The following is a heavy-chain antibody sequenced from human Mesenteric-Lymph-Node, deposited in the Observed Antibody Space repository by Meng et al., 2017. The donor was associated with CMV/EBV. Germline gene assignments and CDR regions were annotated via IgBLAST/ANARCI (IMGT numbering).Heavy chain of an antibody. CDR2: ISSSGDDV. J-gene: IGHJ4*02. D-gene: IGHD3-10*01. V-gene: IGHV3-48*03. CDR1: GFIFSDYE. CDR3: ARLVPAMLRGFFDS. Sequence: GESLKISCAASGFIFSDYEMNWVRQAPGKGLEWVSYISSSGDDVYYADSVKGRFTISRNNARDSLFLQMNSLRAEDTAVYYCARLVPAMLRGFFDSWGQGTLVTVSS.